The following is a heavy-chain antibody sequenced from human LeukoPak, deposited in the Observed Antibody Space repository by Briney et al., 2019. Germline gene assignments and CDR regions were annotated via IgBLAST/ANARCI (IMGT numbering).Heavy chain of an antibody. CDR2: IYYSGST. CDR3: ARGDIVVVPAAPYFDY. Sequence: PSETLSLTCTVSGGSISSGDYYWSWIRQPPGKGLEWIGYIYYSGSTYYNPSLKSRVTISVYTSKNLFSLKLSSVTAADTAVYYCARGDIVVVPAAPYFDYWGQGTLVTVSS. J-gene: IGHJ4*02. V-gene: IGHV4-30-4*01. D-gene: IGHD2-2*01. CDR1: GGSISSGDYY.